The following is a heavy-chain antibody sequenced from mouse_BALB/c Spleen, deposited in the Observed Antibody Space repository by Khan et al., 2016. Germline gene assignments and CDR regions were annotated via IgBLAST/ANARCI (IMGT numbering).Heavy chain of an antibody. D-gene: IGHD4-1*01. CDR2: ISYSGST. CDR1: GYSITSDYA. J-gene: IGHJ3*01. CDR3: AEHLGWFAY. Sequence: EVQLQESGPGLVKPSQSLSLTCTVTGYSITSDYAWNWIRQLPGNKLEWMGYISYSGSTSYNPSLKSRISITRDTSKNQIFLRLNSVTAEDTASCCCAEHLGWFAYWGQGTLVTVSA. V-gene: IGHV3-2*02.